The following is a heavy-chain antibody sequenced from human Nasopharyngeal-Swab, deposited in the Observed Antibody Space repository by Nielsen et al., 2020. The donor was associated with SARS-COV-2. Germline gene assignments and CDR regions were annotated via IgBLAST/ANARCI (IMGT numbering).Heavy chain of an antibody. J-gene: IGHJ3*01. CDR2: ISGSGGST. D-gene: IGHD3-10*01. V-gene: IGHV3-23*01. CDR1: GFTFSSYA. Sequence: GESLKISCAASGFTFSSYAMSWVRQAPGKGLEWVSAISGSGGSTYYVDSVKGRFTVSRDNSKNTLFLEMDGLRAEDTAVYYCARGSSVHAFDVWGRGTEVTVSS. CDR3: ARGSSVHAFDV.